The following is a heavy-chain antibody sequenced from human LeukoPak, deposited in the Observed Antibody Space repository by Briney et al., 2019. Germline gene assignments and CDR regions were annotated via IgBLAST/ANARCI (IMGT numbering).Heavy chain of an antibody. Sequence: SETLSLTCTVSGGSISSYYWSWIRQPPGKGLEWIGYIYYSGSTNYNPSLKSRVTISVDTSKNQFSLKLSSVTAADTAVYYCARHRSPLESFHHWGQGTLVTVSS. CDR3: ARHRSPLESFHH. CDR1: GGSISSYY. V-gene: IGHV4-59*08. CDR2: IYYSGST. J-gene: IGHJ1*01. D-gene: IGHD2-15*01.